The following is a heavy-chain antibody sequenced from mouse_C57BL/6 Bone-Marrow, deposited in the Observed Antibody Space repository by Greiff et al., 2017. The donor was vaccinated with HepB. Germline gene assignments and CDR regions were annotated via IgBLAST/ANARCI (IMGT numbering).Heavy chain of an antibody. CDR3: ARPLDYYGSSYDY. CDR2: ISGGGGNT. Sequence: DVMLVESGGGLVKPGGSLKLSCAASGFTFSSYTMSWVRQTPEKRLEWVATISGGGGNTYYPDSVKGRFTISRDNAKNTLYLQMSSLRSEDTALYYCARPLDYYGSSYDYWGQGTTLTVSS. V-gene: IGHV5-9*01. CDR1: GFTFSSYT. J-gene: IGHJ2*01. D-gene: IGHD1-1*01.